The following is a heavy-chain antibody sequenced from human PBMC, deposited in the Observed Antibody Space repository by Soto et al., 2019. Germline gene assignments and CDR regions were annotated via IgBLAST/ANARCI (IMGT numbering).Heavy chain of an antibody. CDR3: ATTRVGIAVAGYYDY. Sequence: GYLRLSCAASGFTVSSYGMHWVRQAPGKGLEWVAVISYDGSNKYYADSVKGRFTISRDNSKNTLYLQMNSLRAEDTAVYYCATTRVGIAVAGYYDYWGQGTLVTVSS. CDR2: ISYDGSNK. CDR1: GFTVSSYG. D-gene: IGHD6-19*01. J-gene: IGHJ4*02. V-gene: IGHV3-30*03.